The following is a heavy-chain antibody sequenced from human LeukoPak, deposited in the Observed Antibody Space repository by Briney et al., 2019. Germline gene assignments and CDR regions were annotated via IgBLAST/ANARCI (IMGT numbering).Heavy chain of an antibody. Sequence: GAPLSLSCAASGFTFSDYYMDCVRKTPGKGLEGIGRSKHKADSYTTPYAASVKGRFTISRDDSKNSLYLQMNSLKTEDTAVYYCARDNVGSYDYWGQGTLVTVSP. V-gene: IGHV3-72*01. CDR3: ARDNVGSYDY. CDR2: SKHKADSYTT. J-gene: IGHJ4*02. D-gene: IGHD1-26*01. CDR1: GFTFSDYY.